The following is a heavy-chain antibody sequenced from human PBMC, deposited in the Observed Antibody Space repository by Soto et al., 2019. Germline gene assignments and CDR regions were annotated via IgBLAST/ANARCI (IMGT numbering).Heavy chain of an antibody. V-gene: IGHV3-11*06. J-gene: IGHJ3*02. CDR1: GFTFSDYY. CDR3: ARGGNRGGGAFDI. CDR2: ISSSSSYT. D-gene: IGHD3-16*01. Sequence: QVQLVESGGGLVKPGGSLRLSCAASGFTFSDYYMSWIRQAPGKGLEWVSYISSSSSYTNYADSVKGRFTISRDNAKNSLYLEMNSLRAEDPAVFDVARGGNRGGGAFDIWGQGTMVTVSS.